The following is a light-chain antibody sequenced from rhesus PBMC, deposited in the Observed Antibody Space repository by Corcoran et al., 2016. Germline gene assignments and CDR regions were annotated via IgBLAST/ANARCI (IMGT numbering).Light chain of an antibody. V-gene: IGKV1-32*02. CDR1: QGISSY. Sequence: DIQMSQSPSSLSASVGDRVTITCRASQGISSYLNWYQQKPGKAPKLLIYYANMLASGVPSRFSGSGSGTDFTLTSSSLQPEDLATYYCQQGNSNPYSFGQGTKVEIK. J-gene: IGKJ2*01. CDR2: YAN. CDR3: QQGNSNPYS.